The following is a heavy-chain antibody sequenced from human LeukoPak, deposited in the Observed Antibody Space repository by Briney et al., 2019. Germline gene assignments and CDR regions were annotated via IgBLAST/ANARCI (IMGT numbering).Heavy chain of an antibody. CDR2: IYYSGST. D-gene: IGHD6-19*01. V-gene: IGHV4-59*01. Sequence: SETLSLTCTVSGGSISRYYWSWIRQPPGKGLEWIGYIYYSGSTNYNPSLKSRVTISVDTSKNQFSLKLSSVTAADTAVYYCARERFSSGWVRYFDYWGQGTLVTVSS. CDR3: ARERFSSGWVRYFDY. CDR1: GGSISRYY. J-gene: IGHJ4*02.